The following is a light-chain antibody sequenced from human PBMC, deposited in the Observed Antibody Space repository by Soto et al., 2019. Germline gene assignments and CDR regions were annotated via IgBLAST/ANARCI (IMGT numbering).Light chain of an antibody. CDR3: SSFTSRFTFNYI. CDR2: EVF. J-gene: IGLJ1*01. V-gene: IGLV2-14*01. Sequence: QSVLTQPASVSGSPGQSITISCTGSSSDVGGYDFVSWYQQHPGKAPKLLIYEVFNRPSGVSNRFSGSKSANTASLTISGLQAEDEADYYCSSFTSRFTFNYIFGTGTKLTVL. CDR1: SSDVGGYDF.